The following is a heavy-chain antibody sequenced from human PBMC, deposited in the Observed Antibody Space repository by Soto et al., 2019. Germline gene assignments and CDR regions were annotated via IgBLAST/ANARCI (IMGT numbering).Heavy chain of an antibody. J-gene: IGHJ6*02. CDR1: GGSTSSGGFY. CDR3: ERNGYTYGMDV. V-gene: IGHV4-31*03. D-gene: IGHD5-18*01. Sequence: SETLSLTCTVSGGSTSSGGFYWSWIRQHPGKGLEWIGYIYYSGISYYNPSLKSRVSISLDTSRNQFSMTLNSVTAADTAVYYCERNGYTYGMDVWGQGATVTVSS. CDR2: IYYSGIS.